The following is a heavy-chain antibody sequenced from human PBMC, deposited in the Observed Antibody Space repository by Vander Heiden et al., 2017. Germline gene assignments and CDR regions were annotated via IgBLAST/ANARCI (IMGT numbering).Heavy chain of an antibody. CDR3: ARYCSSNSCYKFDS. D-gene: IGHD2-2*01. J-gene: IGHJ4*02. Sequence: QEQLVQSGAEVKKPGASVQVSCKASGYTFSNYESNWVRQAAGQGLEWVGWMDPKTGNTGYAQKFQGRVTMTWNTSITTVYMELRSLRSEDTAVYYCARYCSSNSCYKFDSWGQGTLVSVSS. V-gene: IGHV1-8*01. CDR2: MDPKTGNT. CDR1: GYTFSNYE.